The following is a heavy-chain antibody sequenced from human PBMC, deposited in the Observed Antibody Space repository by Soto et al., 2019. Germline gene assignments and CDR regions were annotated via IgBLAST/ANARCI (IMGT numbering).Heavy chain of an antibody. CDR3: ACIFSGGYGYGFYYYGMDV. V-gene: IGHV4-39*05. CDR1: GGSISSSSYY. CDR2: IYYSGST. J-gene: IGHJ6*02. D-gene: IGHD5-18*01. Sequence: PSETPSLTCTVSGGSISSSSYYWGWLRQPPGKGLEWIGSIYYSGSTYYNPSLKSRVTISVDTSKNQFSLKLSSVTAADTAVYYCACIFSGGYGYGFYYYGMDVWGQGTTVT.